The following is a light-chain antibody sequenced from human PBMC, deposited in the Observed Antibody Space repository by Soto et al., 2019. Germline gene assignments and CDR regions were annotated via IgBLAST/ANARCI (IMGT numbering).Light chain of an antibody. CDR3: QQYNTWPPYT. CDR2: DAS. CDR1: QSVSSN. Sequence: DIVMTQSPGTLSASPGERATFSCRASQSVSSNLAWYQQKPGQAPRLLIYDASTRATGIPARFSGSGSGTDFTLSIRSLQSEDFAVYFCQQYNTWPPYTFGQGTKLEI. J-gene: IGKJ2*01. V-gene: IGKV3-15*01.